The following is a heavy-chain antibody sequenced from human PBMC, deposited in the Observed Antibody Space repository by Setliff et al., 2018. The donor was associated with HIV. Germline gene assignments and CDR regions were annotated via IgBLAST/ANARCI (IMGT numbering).Heavy chain of an antibody. D-gene: IGHD4-4*01. J-gene: IGHJ6*02. CDR2: LNPSGGTT. Sequence: ASVKVSCKASGYTFTTYYIHWVRQAPGQGLEWMGILNPSGGTTSFAQKFQGRVTMTRDTSTSTVYMDLSSLRADDTAVYYCAREGLLVTTVGGAYWYHGMDVWGQGTTVTVSS. CDR1: GYTFTTYY. V-gene: IGHV1-46*01. CDR3: AREGLLVTTVGGAYWYHGMDV.